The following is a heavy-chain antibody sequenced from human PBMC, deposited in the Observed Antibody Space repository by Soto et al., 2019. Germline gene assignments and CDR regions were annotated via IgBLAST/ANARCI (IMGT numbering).Heavy chain of an antibody. V-gene: IGHV1-18*01. Sequence: QVQLVQSGAEVKKPGASVKVSCKASGYTFTSYGISWVRQAPGQGLEWMGWISAYNGNTNYAQKLQGRGTMTTDTSTSTAYMELRSLRSDDTAVYYCASEGSVRIVRGVILHNYYYYYGMDVWGQGTTVTVAS. CDR2: ISAYNGNT. CDR3: ASEGSVRIVRGVILHNYYYYYGMDV. D-gene: IGHD3-10*01. CDR1: GYTFTSYG. J-gene: IGHJ6*02.